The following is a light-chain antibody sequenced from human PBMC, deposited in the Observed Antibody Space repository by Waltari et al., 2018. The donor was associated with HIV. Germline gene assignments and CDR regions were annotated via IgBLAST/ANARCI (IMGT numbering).Light chain of an antibody. CDR3: QQSSSNPFT. J-gene: IGKJ3*01. CDR1: QTINNH. V-gene: IGKV1-39*01. CDR2: AAS. Sequence: SVGDRVTITCRTSQTINNHLNWYQQKPGKAPNLLIYAASSLHSGVPSRFSGSGSGADFTLTISSLQSEDFATYYCQQSSSNPFTFGPGTKVEMK.